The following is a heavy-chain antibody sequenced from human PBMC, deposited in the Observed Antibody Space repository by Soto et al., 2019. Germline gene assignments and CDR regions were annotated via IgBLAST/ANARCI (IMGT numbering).Heavy chain of an antibody. Sequence: GGSLRLSCSTSGFTCTKSAMHWVRQAPGKGLEYVSGISVNGEKTYYADSVKGRVIISRDSSKNPLYLQMSSLRVDDTAVYYCVNDRGANWGFYGMDVWGQGTTVTVSS. CDR1: GFTCTKSA. D-gene: IGHD3-16*01. CDR3: VNDRGANWGFYGMDV. CDR2: ISVNGEKT. J-gene: IGHJ6*02. V-gene: IGHV3-64D*06.